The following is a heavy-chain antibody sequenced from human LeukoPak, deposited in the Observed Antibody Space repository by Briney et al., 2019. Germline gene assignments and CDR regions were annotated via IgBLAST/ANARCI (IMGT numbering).Heavy chain of an antibody. CDR3: TTDMVRGASGMITFGGVLTNWFDP. J-gene: IGHJ5*02. CDR2: IKSKTDGGTT. Sequence: PGGSLRLSCAAAGFTFSMAWMSGVRQAPGKGLEWVGRIKSKTDGGTTDYAAPVKGRFTISRDDSKNTLYLQMNSLKTEDTAVYYCTTDMVRGASGMITFGGVLTNWFDPWGQGTLVTVSS. CDR1: GFTFSMAW. D-gene: IGHD3-16*01. V-gene: IGHV3-15*01.